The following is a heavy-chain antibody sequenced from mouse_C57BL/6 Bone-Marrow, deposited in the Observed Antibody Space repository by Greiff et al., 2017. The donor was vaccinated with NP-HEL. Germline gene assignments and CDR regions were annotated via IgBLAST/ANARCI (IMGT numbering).Heavy chain of an antibody. Sequence: QVQLQQFGAELARPGASVKLSCTASGYTFTSYGISWVKQRTGQGLEWIGEIYPRSGNTYYNEKFKGKATLTADKSSSTAYMELRSLTSEDSAVYFCARWGYSNYYYAMDYWGQGTSVTVSS. J-gene: IGHJ4*01. CDR3: ARWGYSNYYYAMDY. V-gene: IGHV1-81*01. CDR2: IYPRSGNT. D-gene: IGHD2-5*01. CDR1: GYTFTSYG.